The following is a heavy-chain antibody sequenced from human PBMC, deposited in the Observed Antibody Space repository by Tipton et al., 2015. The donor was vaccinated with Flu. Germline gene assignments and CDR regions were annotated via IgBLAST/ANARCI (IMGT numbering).Heavy chain of an antibody. CDR2: IKPDGGDT. J-gene: IGHJ4*02. CDR3: ARAVGSSSSY. Sequence: SLRLSCAASGFTFTSSWMSWIRQAPGKGLEWVAHIKPDGGDTYYVDSVRGRFTVSRDNAKNSLFLQMGSLRAEDTAVYYCARAVGSSSSYWGQGTLVTVS. V-gene: IGHV3-7*01. CDR1: GFTFTSSW. D-gene: IGHD6-6*01.